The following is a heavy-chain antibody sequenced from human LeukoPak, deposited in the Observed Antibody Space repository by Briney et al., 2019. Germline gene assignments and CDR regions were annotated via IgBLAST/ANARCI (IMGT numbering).Heavy chain of an antibody. D-gene: IGHD2-15*01. J-gene: IGHJ4*02. Sequence: GGSLRLSCAASGVSFSSYSMNWVRQAPGKGLEWVSSISDSSTYIFNADPVQGRFTISRDDAKNSLYLQMNSLRVEDTAVYYCVRVVYCSGGSCSYYFDFWGQGTLVTVSS. V-gene: IGHV3-21*01. CDR3: VRVVYCSGGSCSYYFDF. CDR1: GVSFSSYS. CDR2: ISDSSTYI.